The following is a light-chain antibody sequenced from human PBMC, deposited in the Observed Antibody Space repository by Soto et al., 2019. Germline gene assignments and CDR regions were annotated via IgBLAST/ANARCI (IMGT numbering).Light chain of an antibody. Sequence: QSALTQPASVSGSPGQSITISCTGTSSDVGGYNYVSWYQQHPGKVPKLMIYNVSYRPSGVSNRFSGSKSGNTASLTISGLQAEDEADYYCCSYASSSTPSDVFGTGTKLTVL. J-gene: IGLJ1*01. V-gene: IGLV2-14*03. CDR1: SSDVGGYNY. CDR2: NVS. CDR3: CSYASSSTPSDV.